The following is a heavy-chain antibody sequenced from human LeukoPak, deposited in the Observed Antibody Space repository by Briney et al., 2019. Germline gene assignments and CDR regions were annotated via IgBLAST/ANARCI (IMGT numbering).Heavy chain of an antibody. CDR2: ISGSGGST. Sequence: GGSLRLSCAASRFTFSSYAMSWVRQAPGKGLEWVSAISGSGGSTYYADSVKGRFTISRDNSKNTLYLQMNNLRAEDTAVYYCAKVCSGGSCYFVYWGQGTLVTVSS. CDR1: RFTFSSYA. V-gene: IGHV3-23*01. CDR3: AKVCSGGSCYFVY. D-gene: IGHD2-15*01. J-gene: IGHJ4*02.